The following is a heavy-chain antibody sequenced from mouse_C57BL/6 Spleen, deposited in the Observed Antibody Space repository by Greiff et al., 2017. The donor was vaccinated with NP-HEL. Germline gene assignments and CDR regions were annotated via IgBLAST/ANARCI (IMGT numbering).Heavy chain of an antibody. CDR2: IDPETGGT. J-gene: IGHJ3*01. CDR3: TRWLLRAFAY. D-gene: IGHD2-3*01. Sequence: QVQLKQSGAELVRPGASVTLSCKASGYTFTDYEMHWVKQTPVHGLEWIGAIDPETGGTAYNQKFKGKAILTADKSSSTAYMELRSLTSEDSAVYYCTRWLLRAFAYWGQGTLVTVSA. CDR1: GYTFTDYE. V-gene: IGHV1-15*01.